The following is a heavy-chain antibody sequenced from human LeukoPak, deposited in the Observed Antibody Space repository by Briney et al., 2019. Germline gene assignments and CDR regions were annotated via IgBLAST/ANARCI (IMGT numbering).Heavy chain of an antibody. D-gene: IGHD3-3*01. V-gene: IGHV1-69*04. Sequence: SVKVSCKASGGTFSSYAISWVRQAPGQGLEWMGRIIPILGIANYAQEFQGRVTITADKSTSTAYMELSSLRSEDTAVYYCARAAVTIFGVVIMGLDYWGQGTLVTVSS. J-gene: IGHJ4*02. CDR3: ARAAVTIFGVVIMGLDY. CDR1: GGTFSSYA. CDR2: IIPILGIA.